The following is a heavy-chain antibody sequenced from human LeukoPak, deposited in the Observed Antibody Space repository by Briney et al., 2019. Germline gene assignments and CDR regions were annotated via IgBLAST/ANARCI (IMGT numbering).Heavy chain of an antibody. D-gene: IGHD3-16*01. J-gene: IGHJ4*02. CDR1: EFTFSSYA. V-gene: IGHV3-23*01. CDR2: ISAGGGTT. Sequence: PGGSLRLSCAASEFTFSSYAMTWVRQAPGKGLEWVSGISAGGGTTYYGDSVKGRFTISRDNSKNTLYLQMNSLRAEDTAVYYCAKREDAWGAFDHWGQGILVTVSS. CDR3: AKREDAWGAFDH.